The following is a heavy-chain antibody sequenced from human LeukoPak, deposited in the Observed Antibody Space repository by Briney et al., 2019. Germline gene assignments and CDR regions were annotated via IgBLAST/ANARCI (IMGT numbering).Heavy chain of an antibody. V-gene: IGHV4-39*07. D-gene: IGHD3-9*01. J-gene: IGHJ4*02. CDR2: IYYSGST. CDR3: ARELRYFDWSPALDY. Sequence: PSETLSLTCTVSGGSISSSSYYWGWIRQPPGKGLEWIGSIYYSGSTYYNPSLKSRVTISVDTSKNQFSLKLSSVTAADTAVYYCARELRYFDWSPALDYWGQGTLVTVSS. CDR1: GGSISSSSYY.